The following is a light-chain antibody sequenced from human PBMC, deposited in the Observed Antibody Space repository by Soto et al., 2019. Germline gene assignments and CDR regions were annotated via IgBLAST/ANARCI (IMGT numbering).Light chain of an antibody. CDR3: QQYNNWWT. CDR1: QSIRSN. Sequence: EIVMTQSPATLSVSPGARAPLSCRARQSIRSNLAWYQQKPGQAPRLLLYGASTRATGIPARFSGSGSETEFTLTISSLQSEDSAVYYCQQYNNWWTFGQGTKVDIK. V-gene: IGKV3-15*01. J-gene: IGKJ1*01. CDR2: GAS.